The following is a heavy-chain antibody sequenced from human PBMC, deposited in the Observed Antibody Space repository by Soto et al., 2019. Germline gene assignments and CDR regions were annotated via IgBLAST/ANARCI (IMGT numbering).Heavy chain of an antibody. V-gene: IGHV4-30-4*01. CDR1: GGSISSGDYY. J-gene: IGHJ4*02. D-gene: IGHD3-22*01. Sequence: LSLTCTVSGGSISSGDYYWSWIRQPPGKGLEWIGYIYYSGSTYYNPSLKSRVTISIDTSKNQFSLKLSSVTAADTAVYYCARDPYYYDSSGYNWGQGXLLTVSS. CDR2: IYYSGST. CDR3: ARDPYYYDSSGYN.